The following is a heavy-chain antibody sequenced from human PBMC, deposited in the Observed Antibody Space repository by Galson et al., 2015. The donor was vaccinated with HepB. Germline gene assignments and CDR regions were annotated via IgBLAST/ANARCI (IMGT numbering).Heavy chain of an antibody. D-gene: IGHD3-3*01. CDR3: ARDYPYDFWSGYWFDP. J-gene: IGHJ5*02. CDR1: GFTFSSYW. CDR2: IKQDGSEK. Sequence: SLRLSCAASGFTFSSYWMSWVRQAPGKGLEWVANIKQDGSEKYYVDSVKGRFTISRDNAKNSLYLQMNSLRAEDTAVYYCARDYPYDFWSGYWFDPWGQGTLVTVSS. V-gene: IGHV3-7*03.